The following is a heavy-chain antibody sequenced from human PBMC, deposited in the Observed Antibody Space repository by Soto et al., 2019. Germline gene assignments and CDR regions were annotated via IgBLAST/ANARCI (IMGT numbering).Heavy chain of an antibody. Sequence: SETLSLTCTVSGSSINSYYWSCLLQPPGKGLEWIGHIYYSGNTNYNPSLKSRVTISIDTSKNQFSLKLSSVTAADTAVYYCARTNLYSSGWYPDYWGQGTLVTVS. CDR3: ARTNLYSSGWYPDY. J-gene: IGHJ4*02. CDR1: GSSINSYY. V-gene: IGHV4-59*01. D-gene: IGHD6-19*01. CDR2: IYYSGNT.